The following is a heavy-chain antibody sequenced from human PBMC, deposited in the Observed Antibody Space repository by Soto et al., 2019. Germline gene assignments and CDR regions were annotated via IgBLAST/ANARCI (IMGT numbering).Heavy chain of an antibody. D-gene: IGHD6-19*01. Sequence: PGGSLRLSCAASGFTFSDYAMHWVRQAPGKGLEWVAVVSHDGRNTHYADSVKGRFTISRDSSKNTVSLEMTSLRAEDTAVYYCAKGAPSSGYHFDYWGQGTLVTVSS. CDR3: AKGAPSSGYHFDY. CDR2: VSHDGRNT. V-gene: IGHV3-30*18. CDR1: GFTFSDYA. J-gene: IGHJ4*02.